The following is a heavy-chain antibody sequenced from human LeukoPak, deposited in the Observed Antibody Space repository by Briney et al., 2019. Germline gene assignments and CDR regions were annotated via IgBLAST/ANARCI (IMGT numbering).Heavy chain of an antibody. Sequence: PGGSLRLSCAASGFIFSRYAMTWVRQAPGKGLEWVSSISGSGGSTYYADSVKGRFTISRDNSKNTLYLQMNSLRAEDTAVYYCAKDRTPIVVVITTPYFDYWGQGTLVTVSS. D-gene: IGHD3-22*01. V-gene: IGHV3-23*01. CDR2: ISGSGGST. CDR3: AKDRTPIVVVITTPYFDY. CDR1: GFIFSRYA. J-gene: IGHJ4*02.